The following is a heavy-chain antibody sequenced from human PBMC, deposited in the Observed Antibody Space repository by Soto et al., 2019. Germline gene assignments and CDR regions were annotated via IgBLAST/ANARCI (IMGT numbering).Heavy chain of an antibody. J-gene: IGHJ4*02. V-gene: IGHV3-23*01. CDR2: ISGSGGST. CDR3: AKQALDY. CDR1: GFTFSSYA. Sequence: GGSLRLSCAVYGFTFSSYAMSWVRQAPGKGLEWVSAISGSGGSTYYADYQKGRYTISRDNSKTALYLQMNVLRAEYTAVYCCAKQALDYWGQGTLVTVSS.